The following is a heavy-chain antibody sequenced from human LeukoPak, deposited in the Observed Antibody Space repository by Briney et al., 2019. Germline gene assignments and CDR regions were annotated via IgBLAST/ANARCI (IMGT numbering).Heavy chain of an antibody. V-gene: IGHV3-23*01. J-gene: IGHJ4*02. Sequence: GGSLRLSCAASRFSFSAYPMGWVRRAPGRGLEWVSGISAGGDLTFHADPVKGRFTISRDNSKNTLYLQMNSLRADDTAVYYCAKAYGSGSYYFQYYFDYWGQGTLVTVSS. CDR2: ISAGGDLT. CDR1: RFSFSAYP. D-gene: IGHD3-10*01. CDR3: AKAYGSGSYYFQYYFDY.